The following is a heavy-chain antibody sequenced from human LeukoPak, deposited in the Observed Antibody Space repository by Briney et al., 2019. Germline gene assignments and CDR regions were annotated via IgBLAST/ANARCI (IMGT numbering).Heavy chain of an antibody. Sequence: GGSLRLSCAASGFTFSSYAMSWVRQAPGKGLEWVSSINGSGGSTYYADSVKGRFTISRDNSKNTLYLQMNSLRAEDTAVYYCAKPYYYDSSGLRTLDNWGQGTLVTVSS. V-gene: IGHV3-23*01. CDR3: AKPYYYDSSGLRTLDN. J-gene: IGHJ4*02. D-gene: IGHD3-22*01. CDR2: INGSGGST. CDR1: GFTFSSYA.